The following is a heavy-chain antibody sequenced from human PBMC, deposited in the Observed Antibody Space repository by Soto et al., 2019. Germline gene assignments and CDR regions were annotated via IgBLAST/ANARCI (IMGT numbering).Heavy chain of an antibody. Sequence: GGSLRLSCAAAGLTFSSYAMYWVRQAPGKGLEWVSSISGSGESTYYADSVKGRFTTSRDNSQNTLYLQMNNLRAEDTAVYYCAKRVYKVLVDWFDPWGQGTLVPGSS. V-gene: IGHV3-23*01. J-gene: IGHJ5*02. CDR3: AKRVYKVLVDWFDP. CDR1: GLTFSSYA. CDR2: ISGSGEST. D-gene: IGHD2-8*01.